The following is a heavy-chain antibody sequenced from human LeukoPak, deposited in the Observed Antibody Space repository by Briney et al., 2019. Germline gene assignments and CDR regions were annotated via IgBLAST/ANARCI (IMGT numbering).Heavy chain of an antibody. V-gene: IGHV1-18*01. D-gene: IGHD3-22*01. CDR3: ARARGYYDSSGYYQTSHFDY. Sequence: ASVKVSCKASGYTFNSYGISWVRQAPGQGLEWMGWNSAYNGNTNYAQKFQGRVTMTTDTSTSTAYMELRSLRSDDTAVYYCARARGYYDSSGYYQTSHFDYWGQGTLVTVSS. J-gene: IGHJ4*02. CDR1: GYTFNSYG. CDR2: NSAYNGNT.